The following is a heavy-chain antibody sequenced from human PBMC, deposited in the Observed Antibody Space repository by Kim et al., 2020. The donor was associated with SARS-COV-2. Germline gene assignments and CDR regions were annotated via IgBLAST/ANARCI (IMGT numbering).Heavy chain of an antibody. J-gene: IGHJ4*02. CDR3: ARDFGSSSGHFDH. D-gene: IGHD6-25*01. CDR2: IGGGTSSI. Sequence: GGSLRLSCATSGFTFNIFGINWVSQAPGKGLEWVSYIGGGTSSIYYADSVKGRFTISRDNAKKSVYLQMNSLRPEDTAVYYCARDFGSSSGHFDHWGRGTLVTVSS. CDR1: GFTFNIFG. V-gene: IGHV3-48*04.